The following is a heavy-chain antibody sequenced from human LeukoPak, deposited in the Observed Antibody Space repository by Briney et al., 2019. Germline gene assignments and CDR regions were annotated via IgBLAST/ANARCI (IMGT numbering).Heavy chain of an antibody. V-gene: IGHV1-58*01. D-gene: IGHD1-26*01. CDR2: IVVGSGNT. Sequence: SVKVSCKASGFTFTSSAVQWVRQARGQRLEWIGWIVVGSGNTNYAQKFQERVTITRDMSTSTAYMELSSLRSEDTAVYYCAADPPWGWERPSSNYYHYMDVWGKGTTVTGSS. CDR1: GFTFTSSA. CDR3: AADPPWGWERPSSNYYHYMDV. J-gene: IGHJ6*03.